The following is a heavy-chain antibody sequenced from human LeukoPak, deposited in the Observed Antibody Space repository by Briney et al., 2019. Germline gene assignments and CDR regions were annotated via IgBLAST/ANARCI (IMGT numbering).Heavy chain of an antibody. J-gene: IGHJ4*02. Sequence: PSETLSLTCIVSGGSISSGSYYWSWIRQPAGKGLEWIGRIYTSGSTNYNPSLRSRVTLSVDTSKNQFSLTLTSVTAADTAMYYCATTTIGSSSSYYFDYWGRGTLVTVSS. V-gene: IGHV4-61*02. CDR3: ATTTIGSSSSYYFDY. CDR1: GGSISSGSYY. D-gene: IGHD6-6*01. CDR2: IYTSGST.